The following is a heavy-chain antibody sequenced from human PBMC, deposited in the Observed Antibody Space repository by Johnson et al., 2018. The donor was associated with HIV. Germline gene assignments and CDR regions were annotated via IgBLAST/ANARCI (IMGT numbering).Heavy chain of an antibody. D-gene: IGHD1-26*01. CDR3: ARDLVVGATPDHDAFDI. CDR1: GFTFSSYW. J-gene: IGHJ3*02. CDR2: IKQDGSEK. Sequence: VLLVESGGGLVQPGGSLRLSCAASGFTFSSYWMSWVRQAPGKGLEWVANIKQDGSEKYYVDSVKGRFTISRDNAKNSLYLQMNSLRAEDTAVYYCARDLVVGATPDHDAFDIWGQGTMVTVSS. V-gene: IGHV3-7*05.